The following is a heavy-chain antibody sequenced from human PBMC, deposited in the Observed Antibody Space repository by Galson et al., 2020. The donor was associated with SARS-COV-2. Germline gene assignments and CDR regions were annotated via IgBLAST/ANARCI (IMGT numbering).Heavy chain of an antibody. CDR1: GYTFTHYP. CDR3: VRYLETTGMDF. V-gene: IGHV7-4-1*02. CDR2: INTNTGNP. J-gene: IGHJ6*02. Sequence: ASVKVSCKASGYTFTHYPINWVRQAPGQGLEWVGYINTNTGNPTYAPGFTGRFVFSLDTSVSTTYLQINSLKADDTARYYCVRYLETTGMDFWGQGTTVTVSS.